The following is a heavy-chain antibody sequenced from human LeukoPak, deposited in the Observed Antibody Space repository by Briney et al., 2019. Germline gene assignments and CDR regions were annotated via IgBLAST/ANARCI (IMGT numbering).Heavy chain of an antibody. Sequence: ASVKVSCKASGGTFSSYAISWVGQAPGQGLEWMGRIIPIFGTANYAQKFQGRVTITTDESTSTAYMELSSLRSEDTAVYYCAGDYAVDTAMAAAFDYWGQGTLVTVSS. J-gene: IGHJ4*02. CDR3: AGDYAVDTAMAAAFDY. CDR1: GGTFSSYA. V-gene: IGHV1-69*05. CDR2: IIPIFGTA. D-gene: IGHD5-18*01.